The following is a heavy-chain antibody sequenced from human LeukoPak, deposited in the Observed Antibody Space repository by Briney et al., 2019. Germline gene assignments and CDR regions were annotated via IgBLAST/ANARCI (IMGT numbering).Heavy chain of an antibody. Sequence: ASVKVSCKASGGTFSSYAISWVRQAPGQGLEWMGRIIPIFGIANYAQKFQGRVTITADKSTSTAYMELSSLRSEDTAVYYCARDGTAMVHYYYGMDVWGQGTTVTVSS. J-gene: IGHJ6*02. CDR1: GGTFSSYA. CDR2: IIPIFGIA. CDR3: ARDGTAMVHYYYGMDV. V-gene: IGHV1-69*04. D-gene: IGHD5-18*01.